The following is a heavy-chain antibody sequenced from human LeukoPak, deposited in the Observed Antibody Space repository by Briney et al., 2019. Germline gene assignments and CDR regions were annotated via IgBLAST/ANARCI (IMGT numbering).Heavy chain of an antibody. CDR2: ISSSSSTI. Sequence: GGSLRLSCAASGFTFSDYYMNWIRQAPGKGLEWVSYISSSSSTIYYADSVKGRFTISRDNAKNSLYLQMNSLRAEDTAVYYCARRGYCSSTSCSNTGYYFDFWGQETLVTVSS. D-gene: IGHD2-2*01. CDR3: ARRGYCSSTSCSNTGYYFDF. CDR1: GFTFSDYY. J-gene: IGHJ4*02. V-gene: IGHV3-11*04.